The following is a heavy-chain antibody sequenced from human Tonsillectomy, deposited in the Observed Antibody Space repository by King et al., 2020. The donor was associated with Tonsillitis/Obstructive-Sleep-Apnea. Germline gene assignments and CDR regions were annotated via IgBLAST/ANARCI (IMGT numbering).Heavy chain of an antibody. D-gene: IGHD2-8*01. CDR3: AREGAVMNAFDV. V-gene: IGHV4-59*01. Sequence: QLQESGPGLVKPSETLPLTCTVSGGSISSYYWSWIRQPPGKGLEWIGYIYYSGGTKYNPSLKSRVTISVDTSKNQFSLKLSSVTAADTAVYYCAREGAVMNAFDVWGQGTMVTVSS. CDR1: GGSISSYY. CDR2: IYYSGGT. J-gene: IGHJ3*01.